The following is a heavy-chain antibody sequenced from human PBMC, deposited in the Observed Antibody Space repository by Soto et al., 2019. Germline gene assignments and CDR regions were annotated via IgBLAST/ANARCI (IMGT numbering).Heavy chain of an antibody. Sequence: QVQLVQSWAEVKKPGSSVKVSCKASGGTFSSYAISWVRQAPGQGLEWMGGIIPIFGTANYAQKFQGRVTITADESTSTAYMELSSLRSEDTAVYYCARGPLRYYGSGSYYNYFDYWGQGTLVTVSS. V-gene: IGHV1-69*01. CDR2: IIPIFGTA. CDR1: GGTFSSYA. J-gene: IGHJ4*02. D-gene: IGHD3-10*01. CDR3: ARGPLRYYGSGSYYNYFDY.